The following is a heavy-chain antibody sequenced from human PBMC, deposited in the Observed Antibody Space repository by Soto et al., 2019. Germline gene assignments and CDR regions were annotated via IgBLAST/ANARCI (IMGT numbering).Heavy chain of an antibody. D-gene: IGHD3-22*01. CDR3: ARARYYYDGSGHYYLDY. Sequence: QVQLVQSGAEMKKPGSSVKVSCQASGGTFSSYGITWVRQAPGRGLEWMGGIIPVLGTTNYAQKFQGRVTITADKSTTTAYTELSSLRSEDTAVYYCARARYYYDGSGHYYLDYWGQGTLVTVSS. V-gene: IGHV1-69*06. CDR1: GGTFSSYG. J-gene: IGHJ4*02. CDR2: IIPVLGTT.